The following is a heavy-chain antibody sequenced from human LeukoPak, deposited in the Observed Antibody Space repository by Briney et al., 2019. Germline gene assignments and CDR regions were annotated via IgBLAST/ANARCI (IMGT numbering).Heavy chain of an antibody. CDR2: INPNSGGT. J-gene: IGHJ4*02. D-gene: IGHD3-9*01. CDR1: GYTLTGYY. CDR3: ARGFDWLEYYFDY. Sequence: ASVKVSCKASGYTLTGYYIHWVRHAPGQGLEWMGSINPNSGGTDYAQKFQGRVTMTTDTSISTACMELSRLRSDDTAVYYCARGFDWLEYYFDYWGQGTLVTVSS. V-gene: IGHV1-2*02.